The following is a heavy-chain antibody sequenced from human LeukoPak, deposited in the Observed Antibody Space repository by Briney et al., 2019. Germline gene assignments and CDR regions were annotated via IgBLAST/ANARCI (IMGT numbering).Heavy chain of an antibody. Sequence: GGSLRLSCAASGFTFSSYAMHWVRQAPGKGLEWVAVISYDGSKKYYADSVKGRFTISRDNSKNTLYLQMNSLRAEDTAVYYCARGGIPYGDFSAEYFQHWGQGTLVTVSS. V-gene: IGHV3-30-3*01. CDR2: ISYDGSKK. CDR1: GFTFSSYA. D-gene: IGHD4-17*01. J-gene: IGHJ1*01. CDR3: ARGGIPYGDFSAEYFQH.